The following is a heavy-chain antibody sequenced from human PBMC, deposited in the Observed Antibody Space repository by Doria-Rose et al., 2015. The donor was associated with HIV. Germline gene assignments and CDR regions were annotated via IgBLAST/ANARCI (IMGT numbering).Heavy chain of an antibody. CDR2: IFSDDER. D-gene: IGHD6-13*01. CDR1: GVSLSSPGMG. CDR3: ARIKSSRWYHKYYFDS. Sequence: SGPVLVKPTETLTLTCTVSGVSLSSPGMGVSWIRQPPGKALEWLANIFSDDERSYKTSLKSRLTISSGTSKSQAVLTMTDMDPVDTATYYCARIKSSRWYHKYYFDSWGQGTLVIVSA. J-gene: IGHJ4*02. V-gene: IGHV2-26*01.